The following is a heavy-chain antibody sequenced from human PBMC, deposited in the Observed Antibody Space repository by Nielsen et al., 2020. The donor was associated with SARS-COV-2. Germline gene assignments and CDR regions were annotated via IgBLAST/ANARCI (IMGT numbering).Heavy chain of an antibody. CDR3: ARRPYSSSSSTAGSYYYYMDV. D-gene: IGHD6-6*01. Sequence: GGSLRLSCAASGFTFSSYAMSWVRQAPGKGLEWVSAISGSGGSTYYADSVKGRFTISRDNAKNSLYLQMNSLRAEDTAVYYCARRPYSSSSSTAGSYYYYMDVWGKGTTVTVSS. CDR2: ISGSGGST. J-gene: IGHJ6*03. V-gene: IGHV3-23*01. CDR1: GFTFSSYA.